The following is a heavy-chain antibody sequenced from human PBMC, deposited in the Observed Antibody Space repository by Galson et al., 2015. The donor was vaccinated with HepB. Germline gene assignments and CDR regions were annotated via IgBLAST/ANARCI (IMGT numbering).Heavy chain of an antibody. D-gene: IGHD1-1*01. V-gene: IGHV3-48*04. Sequence: SLRLSCAGSGMTFSAYSMNWVRQTPGKGLEWISYINSRSDKVYYAGSVRGRFTISRINAVDSVYLEMSNLRVEDTAVYFCARGEERQQLIRSYFFGMDVWGPGTTVTVSS. CDR2: INSRSDKV. J-gene: IGHJ6*01. CDR1: GMTFSAYS. CDR3: ARGEERQQLIRSYFFGMDV.